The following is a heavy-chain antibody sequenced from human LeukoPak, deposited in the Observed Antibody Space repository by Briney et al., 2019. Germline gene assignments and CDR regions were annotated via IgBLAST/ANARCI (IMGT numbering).Heavy chain of an antibody. CDR3: ARDYYYYYGMDV. J-gene: IGHJ6*02. CDR1: GFTVSSNY. V-gene: IGHV3-66*01. CDR2: IYSGGST. Sequence: GGSLRLSCAASGFTVSSNYMSWVRQAPGKGLEWVSVIYSGGSTYYADSVKGRFTISRDNSKNTLYLQMNSLRAEDTAVYYCARDYYYYYGMDVWGQGTTVTVSS.